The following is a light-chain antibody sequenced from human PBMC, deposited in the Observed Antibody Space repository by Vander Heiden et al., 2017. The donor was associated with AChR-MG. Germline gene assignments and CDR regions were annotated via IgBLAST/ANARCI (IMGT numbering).Light chain of an antibody. CDR1: SGSIASSY. V-gene: IGLV6-57*02. CDR3: QSYDSSNRGVV. Sequence: NFMLTQPHSVSESPGKTVTISCPGSSGSIASSYVQWYQQRPGSAPTTVIYEDNQRPSGVPDRFSGSIDSSSNSASLTISGLKTEDEADYYCQSYDSSNRGVVFGGGTKLTVL. J-gene: IGLJ2*01. CDR2: EDN.